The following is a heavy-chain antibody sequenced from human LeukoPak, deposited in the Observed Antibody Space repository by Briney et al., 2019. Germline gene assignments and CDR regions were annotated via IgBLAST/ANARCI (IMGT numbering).Heavy chain of an antibody. CDR1: GYTFTDYY. J-gene: IGHJ4*02. Sequence: ASVKVSCKASGYTFTDYYIHWVRQAPGQGLEWLGWINPNSGGTNYAQKFQGWVTMTRDTSISTAYMELSRLRSGDTAVYYCARVSLIYGSGSYYQSPLAYWGQGTLVTVSS. V-gene: IGHV1-2*04. CDR2: INPNSGGT. CDR3: ARVSLIYGSGSYYQSPLAY. D-gene: IGHD3-10*01.